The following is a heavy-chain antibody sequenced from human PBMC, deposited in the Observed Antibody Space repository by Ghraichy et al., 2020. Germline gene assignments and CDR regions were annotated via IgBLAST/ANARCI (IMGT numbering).Heavy chain of an antibody. Sequence: GGSLRLSCAASGFTFSSYSMNWVRQAQGKGLEWVSSISSSSSYIYYADSVKGRFTISRDNAKNSLYLQMNSLRADDTAVYYCARGRGDYDAFDIWGQRTIVTVS. CDR3: ARGRGDYDAFDI. CDR2: ISSSSSYI. CDR1: GFTFSSYS. V-gene: IGHV3-21*01. D-gene: IGHD4-17*01. J-gene: IGHJ3*02.